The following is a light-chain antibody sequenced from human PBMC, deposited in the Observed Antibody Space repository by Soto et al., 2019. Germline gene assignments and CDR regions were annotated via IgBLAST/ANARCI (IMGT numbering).Light chain of an antibody. CDR3: QQYNSYSTFGPAT. Sequence: IQMTQSPSTLSASVGDRVTITCRASENISTWLAWYQQKPGKAPKLLSYSASDLESWFPSRFSGSGFGTEFTLTITSLQPDDFATYYCQQYNSYSTFGPATFGQGTKV. CDR2: SAS. J-gene: IGKJ1*01. CDR1: ENISTW. V-gene: IGKV1-5*03.